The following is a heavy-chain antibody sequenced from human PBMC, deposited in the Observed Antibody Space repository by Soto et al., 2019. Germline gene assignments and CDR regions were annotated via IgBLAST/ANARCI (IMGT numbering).Heavy chain of an antibody. V-gene: IGHV5-51*01. J-gene: IGHJ3*02. CDR3: ARRGAVVPGDAFDI. CDR1: GYSFTTYW. D-gene: IGHD3-22*01. CDR2: IYPGDSDT. Sequence: PGESLKISCKASGYSFTTYWIGWVRQMHGKGLEWMGIIYPGDSDTRYSPSFQGQVTISADKSISTAYLQWRSLKASDNAMYYCARRGAVVPGDAFDIWGQGTMVTVSS.